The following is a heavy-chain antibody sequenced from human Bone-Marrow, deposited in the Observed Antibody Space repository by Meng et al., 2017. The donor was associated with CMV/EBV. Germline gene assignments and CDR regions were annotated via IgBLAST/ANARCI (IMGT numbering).Heavy chain of an antibody. D-gene: IGHD2-2*02. CDR2: INPSGGST. V-gene: IGHV1-46*01. CDR3: ARAYCSSTSCYNIYYYGMDV. J-gene: IGHJ6*01. CDR1: GYTFTSYY. Sequence: ASVKVSCKASGYTFTSYYMHWVRQAPGQGLEWMGIINPSGGSTSYAQKFQGRVTMTRDTSTSTVYMELSSLRSEDTAVYYCARAYCSSTSCYNIYYYGMDVWGQGTTVTVSS.